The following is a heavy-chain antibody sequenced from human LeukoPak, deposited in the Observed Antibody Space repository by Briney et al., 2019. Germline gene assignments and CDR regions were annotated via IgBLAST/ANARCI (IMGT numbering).Heavy chain of an antibody. CDR1: GYAFRNYV. CDR3: AKGDQLLYLVGVDYNRFDP. V-gene: IGHV7-4-1*02. J-gene: IGHJ5*02. D-gene: IGHD2-2*02. Sequence: ASVKVSCKAFGYAFRNYVMNWVRQAPGQGLEWMGWINTNTGNPTYAQGFTGRFVFSLDTSVSTAFLQISSLKAEDTAVYYCAKGDQLLYLVGVDYNRFDPWGQGTLVTVSS. CDR2: INTNTGNP.